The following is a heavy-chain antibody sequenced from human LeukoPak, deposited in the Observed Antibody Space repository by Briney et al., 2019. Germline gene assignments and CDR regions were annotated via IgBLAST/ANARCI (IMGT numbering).Heavy chain of an antibody. Sequence: ASVKVSCKASGYTFTSYYMHWVRQAPGQGLEWMGIINPSGGSTSYARKFQGRVTMTRDTSTSTVYMELSSLRSEDTAVYYCARDDYGETPDYWGQGTLVTVSS. CDR1: GYTFTSYY. CDR3: ARDDYGETPDY. D-gene: IGHD4-17*01. J-gene: IGHJ4*02. CDR2: INPSGGST. V-gene: IGHV1-46*01.